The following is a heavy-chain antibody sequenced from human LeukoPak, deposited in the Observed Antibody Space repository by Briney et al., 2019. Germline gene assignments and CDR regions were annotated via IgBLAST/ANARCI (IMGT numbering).Heavy chain of an antibody. J-gene: IGHJ4*02. CDR3: AKGSSSGWYTKYYFDY. CDR2: ISWNSGSI. V-gene: IGHV3-9*01. CDR1: GLTFDDYA. Sequence: GGSLRLSCAASGLTFDDYAMHWVRQAPGKGLEWVSGISWNSGSIGYADSVKGRFTISRDNAKNSLYLQMNSLRAEDTALYYCAKGSSSGWYTKYYFDYWGQGTLVTVSS. D-gene: IGHD6-19*01.